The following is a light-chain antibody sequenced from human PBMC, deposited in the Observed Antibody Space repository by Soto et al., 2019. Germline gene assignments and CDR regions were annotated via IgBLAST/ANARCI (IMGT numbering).Light chain of an antibody. V-gene: IGLV2-14*01. Sequence: QSVLTQPASVSGSRGQSITISCTGSSTDVGGYNYVSWYQQHPGKAPKVMIYEVSNRPSGVSNRFTGSKSGNTASLTISGLQAEDEADDYCSSYTSSSTYVFGTVTKVTVL. CDR1: STDVGGYNY. CDR3: SSYTSSSTYV. J-gene: IGLJ1*01. CDR2: EVS.